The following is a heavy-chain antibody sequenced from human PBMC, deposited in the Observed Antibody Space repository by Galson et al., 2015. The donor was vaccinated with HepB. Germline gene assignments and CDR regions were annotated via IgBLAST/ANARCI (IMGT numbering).Heavy chain of an antibody. CDR1: GFTVSSNY. V-gene: IGHV3-53*01. CDR3: AGEYYFDY. Sequence: SLRLSCAASGFTVSSNYMSWVRQAPGKGLEWVSVIYSGGTTYYADSVKGRFTISRDNSKDTLYLQMNSLRAEDTAVYYCAGEYYFDYWGQGTLVTVSS. J-gene: IGHJ4*02. CDR2: IYSGGTT.